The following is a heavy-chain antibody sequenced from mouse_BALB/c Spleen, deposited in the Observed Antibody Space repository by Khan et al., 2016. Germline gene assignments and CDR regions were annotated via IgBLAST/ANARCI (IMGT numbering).Heavy chain of an antibody. D-gene: IGHD2-14*01. CDR2: ISYSGST. CDR1: GYSITSDYA. Sequence: EVQLQESGPGLVKPSQSLSLTCTVTGYSITSDYAWNLIRQFPGNKLEWMGYISYSGSTSYNPSLKSRISITRDTSKNQFFLQLNSVTTEDTATYYCARANYRYWFAYWGHGTLVTVSA. CDR3: ARANYRYWFAY. V-gene: IGHV3-2*02. J-gene: IGHJ3*01.